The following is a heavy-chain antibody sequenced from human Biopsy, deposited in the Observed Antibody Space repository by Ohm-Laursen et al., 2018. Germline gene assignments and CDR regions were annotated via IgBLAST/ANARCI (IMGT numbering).Heavy chain of an antibody. D-gene: IGHD3-3*01. V-gene: IGHV1-2*02. CDR3: ARELGDFWGGRQFDF. J-gene: IGHJ5*01. CDR2: IDPRSGST. CDR1: AYSFGDHR. Sequence: ASVKVSCKASAYSFGDHRIHWVRQAPGHGLEWMGWIDPRSGSTNYAQKFQGRVTMTRDTSISTTYMELRRLTSDDTAVFYCARELGDFWGGRQFDFWGQGTLVTVSS.